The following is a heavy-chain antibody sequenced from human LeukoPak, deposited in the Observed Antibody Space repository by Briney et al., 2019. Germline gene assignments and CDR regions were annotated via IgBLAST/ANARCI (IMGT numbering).Heavy chain of an antibody. J-gene: IGHJ1*01. CDR3: ARAYGGNSQYFQH. D-gene: IGHD4-23*01. CDR2: IHYSETT. Sequence: SETLSLTCTVSGGSISSSNYYWGWIRQPPGKGLEWIASIHYSETTYYNPSLKSRVTISLDTSKNQFSLKLSSVTAADTAVYYCARAYGGNSQYFQHWGQGTLVTVSS. V-gene: IGHV4-39*07. CDR1: GGSISSSNYY.